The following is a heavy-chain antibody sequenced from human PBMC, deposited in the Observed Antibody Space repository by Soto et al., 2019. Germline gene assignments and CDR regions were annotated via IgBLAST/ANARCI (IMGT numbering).Heavy chain of an antibody. CDR1: GYTFNRYG. CDR3: ARDPDGDYDFDY. Sequence: QVQLVQSGGEVKKPGASVKVSCKASGYTFNRYGISWVRQAPGQGLEWMGWINAKNGNTNYAQRYRGRDTMTTDTSTSTAYRELRSLGSDDTAVYYCARDPDGDYDFDYWGQGTLVTVSS. CDR2: INAKNGNT. V-gene: IGHV1-18*01. D-gene: IGHD4-17*01. J-gene: IGHJ4*02.